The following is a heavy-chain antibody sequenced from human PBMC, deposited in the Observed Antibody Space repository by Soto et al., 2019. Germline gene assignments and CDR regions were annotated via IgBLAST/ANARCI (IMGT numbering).Heavy chain of an antibody. CDR3: AKAVRGLMFTYLDF. J-gene: IGHJ4*02. Sequence: GGSLRLSCAASGFTFSDYYMSWLRQAPGKGLEWVSYISSSGTPMYYADSVKGRFTISRDNAQNSLYLQMNSLRAEDTAVYYCAKAVRGLMFTYLDFWGQGTLVTVSS. CDR2: ISSSGTPM. D-gene: IGHD3-10*01. V-gene: IGHV3-11*01. CDR1: GFTFSDYY.